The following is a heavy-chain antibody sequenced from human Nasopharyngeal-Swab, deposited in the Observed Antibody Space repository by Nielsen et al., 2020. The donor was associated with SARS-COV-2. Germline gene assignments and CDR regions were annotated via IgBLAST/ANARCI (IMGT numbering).Heavy chain of an antibody. CDR3: ARGSGTDRLGSYFDY. D-gene: IGHD1-14*01. CDR1: GGSVSSSLYY. J-gene: IGHJ4*02. CDR2: VFHTGST. Sequence: SETLSLTCTVSGGSVSSSLYYWVWVRQAPGKGLEWIGEVFHTGSTNYNPSLKSRVTLSVDTSKNQFSLKMESLTGADTAVYYCARGSGTDRLGSYFDYWGQGTLVTVAS. V-gene: IGHV4-39*07.